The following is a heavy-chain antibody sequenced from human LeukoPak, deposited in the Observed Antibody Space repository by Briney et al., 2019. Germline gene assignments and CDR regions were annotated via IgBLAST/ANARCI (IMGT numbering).Heavy chain of an antibody. CDR3: ARDRDGLDRGSVAPTPN. CDR1: GGSFSGYY. CDR2: INHSGST. D-gene: IGHD2-15*01. Sequence: SETLSLTCAVYGGSFSGYYWSWIRQPPGKGLEWIGEINHSGSTNYNPSLKSRVTISVDTSKNQFSLKLSSVTAADTAVYYCARDRDGLDRGSVAPTPNWGQGTLVTVSS. V-gene: IGHV4-34*01. J-gene: IGHJ4*02.